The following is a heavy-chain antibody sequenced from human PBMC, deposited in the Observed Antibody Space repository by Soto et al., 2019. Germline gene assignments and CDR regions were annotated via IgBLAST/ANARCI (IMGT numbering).Heavy chain of an antibody. V-gene: IGHV3-30-3*01. CDR2: ISYDGSNK. Sequence: QVQLVESGGGVVQPGRSLRLSCAASGFTFSSYAMHWVRQAPGKGLEWVAVISYDGSNKYYADSVKGRFTISRDNSKNTLYLQMNSLRAEDTAVYYCARGTSSSPYYDSSGYQSSSDYWGQGTLVTVSS. J-gene: IGHJ4*02. CDR1: GFTFSSYA. D-gene: IGHD3-22*01. CDR3: ARGTSSSPYYDSSGYQSSSDY.